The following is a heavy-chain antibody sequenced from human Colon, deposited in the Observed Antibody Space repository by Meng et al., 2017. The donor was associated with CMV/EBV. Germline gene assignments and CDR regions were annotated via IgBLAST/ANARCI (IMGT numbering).Heavy chain of an antibody. CDR3: ARTVRSRDYYYGMDV. CDR1: GYSISSGYY. D-gene: IGHD3-10*01. J-gene: IGHJ6*02. CDR2: IYHSGGT. V-gene: IGHV4-38-2*02. Sequence: SETLSLTCTVSGYSISSGYYWGWIRQPPGKGLEWIGSIYHSGGTYYNPSLKSRVTILVDTSKNQFSLKLSSVTAADTAVYYCARTVRSRDYYYGMDVWGQGTTVTVSS.